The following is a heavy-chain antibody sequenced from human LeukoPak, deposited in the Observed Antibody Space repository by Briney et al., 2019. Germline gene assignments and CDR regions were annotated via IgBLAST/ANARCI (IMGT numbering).Heavy chain of an antibody. CDR2: ISAYNGNT. J-gene: IGHJ5*02. Sequence: GASVKVSCKASGYTFTSYGISWVRQAPGQGLEWMGWISAYNGNTNYAQKLQGRVTMTTDTSTSTAYMELRSLRSDDTAVYYCARSIVVVVAATDTNWFDPWGQGTLVTVSS. CDR1: GYTFTSYG. D-gene: IGHD2-15*01. CDR3: ARSIVVVVAATDTNWFDP. V-gene: IGHV1-18*01.